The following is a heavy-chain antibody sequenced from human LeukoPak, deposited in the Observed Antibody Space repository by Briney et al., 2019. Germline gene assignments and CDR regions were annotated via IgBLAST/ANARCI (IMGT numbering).Heavy chain of an antibody. V-gene: IGHV3-21*06. Sequence: GGSLRLSCTASGLTFSTSGFNWVRQAPGKGLEWVASIGPTGSDRYHADPIKGRFTISRDNANNFLYLQMNSLRAEDAAVYYCATETNGRHYDYWGQGTLLTVSS. CDR1: GLTFSTSG. J-gene: IGHJ4*02. D-gene: IGHD1-14*01. CDR2: IGPTGSDR. CDR3: ATETNGRHYDY.